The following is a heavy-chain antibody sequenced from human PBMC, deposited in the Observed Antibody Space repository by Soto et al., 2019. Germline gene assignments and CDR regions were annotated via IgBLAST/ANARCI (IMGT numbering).Heavy chain of an antibody. CDR2: INPNSGGT. V-gene: IGHV1-2*04. CDR1: GYTFTGYY. Sequence: QVQLVQSGAEVKKPGASVKVSCKASGYTFTGYYMHWVRQAPGQGLEWMGWINPNSGGTNYAQKFRVWVPMTRNTSISTAYMELSRLRSDDTAVYYCARRSAMGLVDAFDIWDQGTMVTVSS. J-gene: IGHJ3*02. D-gene: IGHD6-6*01. CDR3: ARRSAMGLVDAFDI.